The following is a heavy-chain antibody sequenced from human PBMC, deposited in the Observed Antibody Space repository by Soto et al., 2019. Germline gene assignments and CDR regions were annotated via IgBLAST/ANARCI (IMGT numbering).Heavy chain of an antibody. V-gene: IGHV4-31*03. CDR3: ARATESHYFDY. J-gene: IGHJ4*02. Sequence: QVQLQESGPGLVKPSQTLSLTCTLSGASISSSGYYWSWIRLHPGEGLEWIGYIYYRGTTYFNPSLKSRVTISPDTSKKEFSLTLTSVTAADTAVYYCARATESHYFDYWGRGILVTVTS. CDR1: GASISSSGYY. CDR2: IYYRGTT.